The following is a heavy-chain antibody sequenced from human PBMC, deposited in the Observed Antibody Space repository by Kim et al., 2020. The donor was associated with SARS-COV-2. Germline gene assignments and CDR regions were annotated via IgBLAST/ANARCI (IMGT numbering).Heavy chain of an antibody. CDR2: INHSGST. V-gene: IGHV4-34*01. Sequence: SETLSLTCAVYGGSFSGYYWSWIRQPPGKGLEWIGEINHSGSTNYNPSLKSRVTISVDTSKNQFSLKLSSVTAADTAVYYCARVKGVAVAVDYYYYGMDVWGQGTTVTVSS. CDR1: GGSFSGYY. J-gene: IGHJ6*02. CDR3: ARVKGVAVAVDYYYYGMDV. D-gene: IGHD6-19*01.